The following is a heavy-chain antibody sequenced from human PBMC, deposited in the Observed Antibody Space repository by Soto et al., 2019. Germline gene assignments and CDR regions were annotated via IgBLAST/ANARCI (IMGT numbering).Heavy chain of an antibody. J-gene: IGHJ4*02. CDR2: ISYDGSNK. CDR1: GFTFSSYG. Sequence: GGSLRLSCAASGFTFSSYGMHWVRQAPGKGLEWVAVISYDGSNKYYADSVKGRFTISRDNSKNTLYLQMNSLRAEDTAVYYCAKDIGAALLAVGYFDYWGQGTLVTVSS. V-gene: IGHV3-30*18. D-gene: IGHD6-19*01. CDR3: AKDIGAALLAVGYFDY.